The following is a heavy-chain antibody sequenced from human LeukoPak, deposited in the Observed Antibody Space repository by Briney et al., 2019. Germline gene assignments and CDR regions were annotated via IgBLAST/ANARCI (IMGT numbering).Heavy chain of an antibody. CDR2: IKQDGSEK. Sequence: GGSLRLSCAASGFIFSSYGMHWVRQAPGKGLEWVGNIKQDGSEKYYVDSLKGRFTISRDNAKKSLYLQMNSLRAADTAVYYCARENYDVLTYFGTGMDVWGQGTTVTVSS. CDR3: ARENYDVLTYFGTGMDV. CDR1: GFIFSSYG. D-gene: IGHD3-9*01. J-gene: IGHJ6*02. V-gene: IGHV3-7*04.